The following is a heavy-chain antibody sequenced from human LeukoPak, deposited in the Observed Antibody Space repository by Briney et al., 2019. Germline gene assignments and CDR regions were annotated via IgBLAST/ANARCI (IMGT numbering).Heavy chain of an antibody. D-gene: IGHD3-22*01. Sequence: PGGSLRLSCAASGFTFSSYWMSWVRQAPGKGLEWVANIKQDGSEKYYVDSVKGRFTISRDNAKNSLYLQMNSLRAEDTAVYYCARTQYYYDSSGYWFDYWGQGTLVTVSS. CDR1: GFTFSSYW. J-gene: IGHJ4*02. V-gene: IGHV3-7*01. CDR3: ARTQYYYDSSGYWFDY. CDR2: IKQDGSEK.